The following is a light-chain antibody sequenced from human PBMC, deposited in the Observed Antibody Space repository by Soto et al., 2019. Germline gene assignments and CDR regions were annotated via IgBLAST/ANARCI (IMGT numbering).Light chain of an antibody. CDR2: EVS. CDR1: SSDVGSYNL. Sequence: QSVLTQPASVSGSPGQSITISFPGTSSDVGSYNLVSWYQQHPGKAPKLMIYEVSKRPSGVSNRFSGSKSGNTASLTISGLQAEDEADYYCCSYAGSSTFDVVFGGGTKVTVL. J-gene: IGLJ2*01. V-gene: IGLV2-23*02. CDR3: CSYAGSSTFDVV.